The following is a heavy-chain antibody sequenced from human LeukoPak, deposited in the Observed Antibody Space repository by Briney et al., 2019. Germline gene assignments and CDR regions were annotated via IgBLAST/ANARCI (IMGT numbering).Heavy chain of an antibody. CDR1: GFTFSSYA. CDR2: ISYDGSNK. J-gene: IGHJ4*02. V-gene: IGHV3-30-3*01. CDR3: ARVGRQQLVPNFDY. Sequence: PGGSLRLSCAASGFTFSSYAVHWVRQAPGKGLEWVAVISYDGSNKYYADSVKGRFTIPRDNSKNTLYLQMNSLRAEDTAVYYCARVGRQQLVPNFDYWGQGTLVTVSS. D-gene: IGHD6-13*01.